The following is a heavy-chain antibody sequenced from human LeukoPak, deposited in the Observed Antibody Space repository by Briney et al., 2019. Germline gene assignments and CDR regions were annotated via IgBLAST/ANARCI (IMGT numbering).Heavy chain of an antibody. CDR3: ARALDYYYYMDV. CDR2: ISSSSSTI. V-gene: IGHV3-48*01. Sequence: GGSLRLSCAASGFTFSSYSMNWVRQAPGKGLDWVSYISSSSSTIYYADSVKGRFTISRDNAKNSLYLQMNSLRAEDTAVYYCARALDYYYYMDVWGKGTTVTVSS. CDR1: GFTFSSYS. J-gene: IGHJ6*03.